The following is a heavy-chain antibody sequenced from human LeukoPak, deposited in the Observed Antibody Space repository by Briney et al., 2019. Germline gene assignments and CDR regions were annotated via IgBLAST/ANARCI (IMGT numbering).Heavy chain of an antibody. Sequence: PGGSLRLSCAASGFSVSNNYMSWVRQAPGKGLEWVSIIYTGGSPYCADSVKGRFTISRDNSKNTLSLQMNSLRADDTAVYYCARFYVATIGDSFDMWGQGTTVTVSS. J-gene: IGHJ3*02. CDR1: GFSVSNNY. V-gene: IGHV3-53*01. CDR3: ARFYVATIGDSFDM. D-gene: IGHD5-12*01. CDR2: IYTGGSP.